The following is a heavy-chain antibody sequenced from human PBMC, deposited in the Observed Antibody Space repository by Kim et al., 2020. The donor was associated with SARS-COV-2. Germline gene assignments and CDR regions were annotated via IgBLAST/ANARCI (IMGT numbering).Heavy chain of an antibody. CDR3: AKARLEWLLEEYYFDY. CDR1: GFTFSSYA. Sequence: GGSLRLSCAASGFTFSSYAMSWVRQAPGKGLEWVSAISGSGGSTYYADSVKGRFTISRDNSKNTLYLQMNSLRAEDTAVYYCAKARLEWLLEEYYFDYWGQGTLVTVSS. CDR2: ISGSGGST. V-gene: IGHV3-23*01. D-gene: IGHD3-3*01. J-gene: IGHJ4*02.